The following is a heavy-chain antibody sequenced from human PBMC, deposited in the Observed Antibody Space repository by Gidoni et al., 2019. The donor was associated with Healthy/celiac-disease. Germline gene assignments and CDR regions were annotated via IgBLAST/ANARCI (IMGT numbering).Heavy chain of an antibody. Sequence: QVQLQESGPGLVKPSETLSLTCTVSGGSISRYYWSWIRQPPGKGLEWIGYIYYSGSTNYNPSLKSRVTISVDTSKNQFSLNLSSVTAADTAVYYCARAMGESHFDYWGQGTLVTVSS. CDR3: ARAMGESHFDY. V-gene: IGHV4-59*01. J-gene: IGHJ4*02. CDR2: IYYSGST. CDR1: GGSISRYY.